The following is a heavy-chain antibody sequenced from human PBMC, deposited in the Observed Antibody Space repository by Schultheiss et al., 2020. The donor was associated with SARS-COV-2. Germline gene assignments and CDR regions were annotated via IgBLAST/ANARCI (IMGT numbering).Heavy chain of an antibody. CDR2: IDWDDEK. V-gene: IGHV2-70*01. J-gene: IGHJ4*02. CDR1: GFSLTNVTMG. D-gene: IGHD6-19*01. CDR3: ARRSVHTTGWFDFDS. Sequence: SGPTLVKPTETLTLTCTVSGFSLTNVTMGVSWIRQPPGKALEWLALIDWDDEKDYSRSLKTRLTISKDTSKSQVVLTMTNMDPVDTATYYCARRSVHTTGWFDFDSWDQGTLVTVSS.